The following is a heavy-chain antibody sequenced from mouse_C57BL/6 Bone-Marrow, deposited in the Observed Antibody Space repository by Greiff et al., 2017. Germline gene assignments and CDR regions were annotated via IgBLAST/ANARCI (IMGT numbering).Heavy chain of an antibody. CDR2: IDPSDSYT. V-gene: IGHV1-59*01. Sequence: QVQLQQPGAELVRPGTSVKLSCKASGYTFTSYWMHWVKQRPGQGLEWIGVIDPSDSYTNYNQKFKGKATLTVATSSSTAYMQLCSLTSEDSAVYDCARSAPNRELGWLLLDWYFDVWGTGTTVTVSS. D-gene: IGHD2-3*01. CDR3: ARSAPNRELGWLLLDWYFDV. CDR1: GYTFTSYW. J-gene: IGHJ1*03.